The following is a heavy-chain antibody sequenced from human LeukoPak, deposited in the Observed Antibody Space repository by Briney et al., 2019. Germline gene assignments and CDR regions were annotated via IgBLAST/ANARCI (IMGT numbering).Heavy chain of an antibody. V-gene: IGHV3-11*01. CDR1: GFTFSGYY. CDR3: ARARFDDILTGLNWFDP. J-gene: IGHJ5*02. Sequence: PGGSLRLSCAASGFTFSGYYMSWIRQAPGKGLEWVSYISSSGSTIYYADSVKGRFTISRDNAKNSLYLQMNSLRAEDTAVYYCARARFDDILTGLNWFDPWGQGTLVTVSS. D-gene: IGHD3-9*01. CDR2: ISSSGSTI.